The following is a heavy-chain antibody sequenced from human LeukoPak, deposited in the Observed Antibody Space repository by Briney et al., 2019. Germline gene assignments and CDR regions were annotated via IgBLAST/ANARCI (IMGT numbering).Heavy chain of an antibody. CDR1: GFTFRSHW. D-gene: IGHD2-2*01. CDR3: VSFYETY. Sequence: GGSLRLSCAASGFTFRSHWMHWVRQAPGKGLVWVSHINSDGSWTSYADSVKGRFTISKDNAKNTVYLQMNNLRAEDTAVYYCVSFYETYWGRGTLVTVSS. J-gene: IGHJ4*02. V-gene: IGHV3-74*01. CDR2: INSDGSWT.